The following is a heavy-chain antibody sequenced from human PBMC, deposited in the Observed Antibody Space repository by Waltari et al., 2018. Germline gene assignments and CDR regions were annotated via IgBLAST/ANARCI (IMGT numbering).Heavy chain of an antibody. J-gene: IGHJ5*02. Sequence: QVQLVQSGAEVKKPGASVKVSCKVSGYTLTELSMHWVRQAPGKGLEWMGGFDPEEGETIDAKKCQGRVTMTEDTSTDTAYMELSSLRSEDTAVYYWATDIAASNINGFDPWGQGTLVTVSS. V-gene: IGHV1-24*01. CDR1: GYTLTELS. CDR3: ATDIAASNINGFDP. CDR2: FDPEEGET. D-gene: IGHD6-6*01.